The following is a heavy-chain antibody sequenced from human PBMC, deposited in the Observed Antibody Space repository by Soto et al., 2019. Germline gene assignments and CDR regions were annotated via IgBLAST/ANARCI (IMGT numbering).Heavy chain of an antibody. CDR3: ATDGDENWILEDGSYYYGMAV. J-gene: IGHJ6*02. Sequence: QVQLVESGGGVVHPGSPLRLSCAASGLTFNSYAMHWVRQAPGKGLEWVALISYDGSNKFYRDSVKGRFTISRDNSKTAVYLQMNSLRPEDTALYYCATDGDENWILEDGSYYYGMAVWGRGTTVIVSS. CDR2: ISYDGSNK. V-gene: IGHV3-30*03. D-gene: IGHD3-10*01. CDR1: GLTFNSYA.